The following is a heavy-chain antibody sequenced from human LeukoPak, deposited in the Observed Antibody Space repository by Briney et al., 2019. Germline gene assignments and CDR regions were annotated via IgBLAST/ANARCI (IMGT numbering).Heavy chain of an antibody. D-gene: IGHD3-3*01. J-gene: IGHJ5*01. CDR2: ISGSAAYT. CDR3: AKDVFRSDSSLPWSPPFGS. V-gene: IGHV3-23*01. CDR1: GFTFSTYA. Sequence: GGSLRLSCAASGFTFSTYAMSWVRQAPGKGLEWVSGISGSAAYTYYPDSVRGRFTISRDNSRSTLYLQMNSLRAEDTAVYYCAKDVFRSDSSLPWSPPFGSWGHGILVTVST.